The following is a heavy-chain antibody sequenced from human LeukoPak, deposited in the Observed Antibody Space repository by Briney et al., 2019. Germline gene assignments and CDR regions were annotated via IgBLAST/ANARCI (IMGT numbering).Heavy chain of an antibody. CDR2: ISGSGGSA. J-gene: IGHJ5*02. D-gene: IGHD3-10*01. CDR3: ARGYYGSGNNWFDP. CDR1: GFTFSSYA. Sequence: GGSLRLSCAASGFTFSSYAMSWVRQAPGKGLEWVSAISGSGGSAYYADSVKGRFTISRDNSKNTLYLQMNSLRAEDTAVYYCARGYYGSGNNWFDPWGQGTLVTVSS. V-gene: IGHV3-23*01.